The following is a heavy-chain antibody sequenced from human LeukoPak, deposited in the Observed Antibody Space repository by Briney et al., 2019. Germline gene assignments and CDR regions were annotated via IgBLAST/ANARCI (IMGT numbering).Heavy chain of an antibody. J-gene: IGHJ4*02. Sequence: GGSLRLSCAASGFTFSSYSMNWVRQAPGKGLEWVSSISSSSSYMYYADSVKGRFTISRDNAKNSLYLQMNSLRAEDTAVYYCAKGPTRYSSGCYDWWGQGTLVTVSS. CDR3: AKGPTRYSSGCYDW. CDR1: GFTFSSYS. V-gene: IGHV3-21*01. CDR2: ISSSSSYM. D-gene: IGHD6-19*01.